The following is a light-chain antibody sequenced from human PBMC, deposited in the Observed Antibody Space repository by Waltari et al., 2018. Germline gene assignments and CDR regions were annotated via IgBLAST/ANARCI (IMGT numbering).Light chain of an antibody. CDR1: QGINSY. J-gene: IGKJ2*01. CDR2: YAN. Sequence: DIQMSQSPSYLSASVGDRVTITCRASQGINSYLNWYQQKPGKAPKLLIYYANSLPTGVPSRFSGSGSGTEFTLTISSLQPEDFATYYCQQGKSYPYTFGQGTKVDIK. CDR3: QQGKSYPYT. V-gene: IGKV1-9*01.